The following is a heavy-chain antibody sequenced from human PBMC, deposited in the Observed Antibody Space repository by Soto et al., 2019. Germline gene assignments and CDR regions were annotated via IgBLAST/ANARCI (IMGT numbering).Heavy chain of an antibody. J-gene: IGHJ5*02. CDR3: ARSGETVEEFSFSS. CDR2: IHHTGRT. V-gene: IGHV4-31*11. CDR1: CAYINSGGYY. D-gene: IGHD1-1*01. Sequence: SETLSLTCAVSCAYINSGGYYWTWIRQHPGKGLEWLGYIHHTGRTYTNPSLESRVSISVDTSKNHFSVRLISVTAADTAVYFCARSGETVEEFSFSSWGQGTLVTVS.